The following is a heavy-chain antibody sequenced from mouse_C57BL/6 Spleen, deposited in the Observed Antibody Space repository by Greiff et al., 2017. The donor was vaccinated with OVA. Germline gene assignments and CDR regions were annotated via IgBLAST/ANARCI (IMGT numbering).Heavy chain of an antibody. CDR1: GYSITSGYY. CDR3: ASGHGYYLYFDY. D-gene: IGHD2-3*01. CDR2: ISYDGSN. Sequence: EVKLQESGPGLVKPSQSLSLTCSVTGYSITSGYYWNWIRQFPGNKLECMGYISYDGSNNYNPSLKNRISITRDTSKNQFFLKLNSVTTEDTATYYCASGHGYYLYFDYWGQGTTLTVSS. V-gene: IGHV3-6*01. J-gene: IGHJ2*01.